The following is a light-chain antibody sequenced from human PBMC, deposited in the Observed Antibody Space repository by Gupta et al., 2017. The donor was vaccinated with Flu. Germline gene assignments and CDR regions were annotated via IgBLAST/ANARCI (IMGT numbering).Light chain of an antibody. V-gene: IGKV1-39*01. CDR1: QTITNY. CDR2: AAS. Sequence: DIQMTPSPSSLSASVGDRVTITCRASQTITNYLNWYQQKPGKAPKRLIYAASSLQSGVPSRFSGSGSGTDFTLTISSLQPEDFATYYCQQSYSDPDTFGQGTKLEIK. CDR3: QQSYSDPDT. J-gene: IGKJ2*01.